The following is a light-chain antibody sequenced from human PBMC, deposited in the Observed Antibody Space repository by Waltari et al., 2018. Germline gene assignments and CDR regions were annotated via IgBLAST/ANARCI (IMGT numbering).Light chain of an antibody. CDR3: QSYDSSLSGSV. CDR1: SANIGAGYD. V-gene: IGLV1-40*01. Sequence: QSVLTQPPSVSGAPGQRVTISCTGHSANIGAGYDVHWYHQLPGTAPKLLIYGNSNRPSGFPDRFSGSKSGTSASLAITGLQAEDEADYYCQSYDSSLSGSVFGGGTKLTVL. CDR2: GNS. J-gene: IGLJ3*02.